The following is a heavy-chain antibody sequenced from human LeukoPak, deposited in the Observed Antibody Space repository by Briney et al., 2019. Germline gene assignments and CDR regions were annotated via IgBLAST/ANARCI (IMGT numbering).Heavy chain of an antibody. Sequence: SETLSLTCTVSGGSISSYYWSWIRQPPGKGLEWIGYIYYSGSTNYNPSLKSRVTISVDTSKNQFSLKLSSVTAADTAVYYCARPLIPAATFDYWGQGTLVTVSS. D-gene: IGHD2-2*01. CDR1: GGSISSYY. CDR2: IYYSGST. CDR3: ARPLIPAATFDY. V-gene: IGHV4-59*08. J-gene: IGHJ4*02.